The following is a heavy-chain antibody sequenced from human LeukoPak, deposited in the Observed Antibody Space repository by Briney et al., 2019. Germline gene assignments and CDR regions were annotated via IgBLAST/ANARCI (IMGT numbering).Heavy chain of an antibody. D-gene: IGHD6-6*01. J-gene: IGHJ5*02. Sequence: RSETLSLTCIVSGVSVSSPDSYWSWIRQPPGKGLEWIGNVYYIGTTTYNSSLKTRVTISVDTSKNQFSLEVTSVTAADTAVYYCARNTSSSPWFDPWGQGTLVTVSS. V-gene: IGHV4-61*08. CDR2: VYYIGTT. CDR3: ARNTSSSPWFDP. CDR1: GVSVSSPDSY.